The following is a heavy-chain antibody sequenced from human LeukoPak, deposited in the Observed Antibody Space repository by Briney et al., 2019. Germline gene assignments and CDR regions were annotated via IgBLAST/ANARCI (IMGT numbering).Heavy chain of an antibody. J-gene: IGHJ5*02. V-gene: IGHV1-69*13. Sequence: GASVTVSCKASGGSFRNTGISWLRQAPGQGPEWMGGIVPMLGRGNYPQKFQGRVTITADESTNTVYMELSGLKSEDTATYYCAKEGGTFNWFDPWGQGTLVTVSA. D-gene: IGHD3-16*01. CDR2: IVPMLGRG. CDR1: GGSFRNTG. CDR3: AKEGGTFNWFDP.